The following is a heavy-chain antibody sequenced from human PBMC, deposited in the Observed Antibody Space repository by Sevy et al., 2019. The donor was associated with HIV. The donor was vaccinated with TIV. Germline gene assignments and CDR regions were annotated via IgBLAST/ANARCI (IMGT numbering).Heavy chain of an antibody. CDR1: GYTLTELS. CDR2: FDPEDGET. CDR3: ATSLRTTVTTTIDY. J-gene: IGHJ4*02. Sequence: ASVKVSCKVSGYTLTELSMHWVRQAPGKGLEWMGGFDPEDGETIYAQKFQGRVTMTEDTSTDTAYMELSSLRSEVTAVYYCATSLRTTVTTTIDYWGQGTLVTVSS. V-gene: IGHV1-24*01. D-gene: IGHD4-17*01.